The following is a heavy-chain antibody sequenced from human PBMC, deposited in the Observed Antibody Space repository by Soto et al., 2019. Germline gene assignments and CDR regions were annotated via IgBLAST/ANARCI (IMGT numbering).Heavy chain of an antibody. V-gene: IGHV4-59*01. CDR3: ARLSAAAGYGWFDP. D-gene: IGHD6-13*01. CDR1: GGSISSYY. CDR2: IYYSGST. Sequence: KTSETLSLTCTVSGGSISSYYWSWIRQPPGKGLEWIGYIYYSGSTNYNPSLKSRVTISVDTSKNQFSLKLSSVTAADTAVYYCARLSAAAGYGWFDPWGQGTLVTVSS. J-gene: IGHJ5*02.